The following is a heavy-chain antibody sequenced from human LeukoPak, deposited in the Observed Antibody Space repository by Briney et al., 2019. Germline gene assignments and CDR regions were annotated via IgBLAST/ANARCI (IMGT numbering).Heavy chain of an antibody. Sequence: SETLSLTCTVSGGSISSHYWSWIRQPPGKGLEWIGYIYYSGSTNYNPSLKSRVTISVDTSKNQFSLKLSSVTAADTAVYYCARAGGTAYCGGDCYSGAFDTWGQGTMVTVSS. V-gene: IGHV4-59*11. CDR1: GGSISSHY. D-gene: IGHD2-21*02. CDR2: IYYSGST. CDR3: ARAGGTAYCGGDCYSGAFDT. J-gene: IGHJ3*02.